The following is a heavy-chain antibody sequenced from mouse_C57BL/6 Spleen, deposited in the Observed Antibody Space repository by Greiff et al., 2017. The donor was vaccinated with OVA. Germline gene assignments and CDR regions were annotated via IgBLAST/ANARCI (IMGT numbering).Heavy chain of an antibody. J-gene: IGHJ1*03. V-gene: IGHV1-50*01. D-gene: IGHD2-4*01. Sequence: QVQLQQPGAELVKPGASVKLSCKASGYTFTSYWMQWVKQRPGQGLEWIGEIDPSDSYTNYNQKFKGKATLTVDTSSSTAYMQLSSLTSEDSAVYYCARRQGDYDEGFDVWGTGTTVTVSS. CDR3: ARRQGDYDEGFDV. CDR1: GYTFTSYW. CDR2: IDPSDSYT.